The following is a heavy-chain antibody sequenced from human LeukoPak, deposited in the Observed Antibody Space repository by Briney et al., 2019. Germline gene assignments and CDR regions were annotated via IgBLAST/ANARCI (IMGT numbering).Heavy chain of an antibody. Sequence: WXXXIYHSGSTYYNPSLKSRVTISVDRSKNQFSLKLSSVTAADTAVYYCARAEGVYYDSSTQHPFDYWGQGTLVTVSS. CDR3: ARAEGVYYDSSTQHPFDY. CDR2: IYHSGST. J-gene: IGHJ4*02. V-gene: IGHV4-30-2*01. D-gene: IGHD3-22*01.